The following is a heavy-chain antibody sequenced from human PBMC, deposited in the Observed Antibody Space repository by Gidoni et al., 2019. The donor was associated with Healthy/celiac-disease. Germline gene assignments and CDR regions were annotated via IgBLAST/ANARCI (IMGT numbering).Heavy chain of an antibody. D-gene: IGHD3-16*02. V-gene: IGHV3-33*01. CDR1: GFTFSSYG. CDR2: IWYDGSNK. CDR3: ARDGFVMITFGGVIGPDV. J-gene: IGHJ6*02. Sequence: QVQLVESGGGVVQPGRSLRLSCAASGFTFSSYGMHWVRQAPGKGLEWVAVIWYDGSNKYYADSVKGRFTISRDNSKNTLYLQMNSLRAEDTAVYYCARDGFVMITFGGVIGPDVWGQGTTVTVSS.